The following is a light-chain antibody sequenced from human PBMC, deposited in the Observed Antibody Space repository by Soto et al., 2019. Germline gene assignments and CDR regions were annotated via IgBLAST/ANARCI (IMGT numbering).Light chain of an antibody. CDR3: MQALQTPLT. Sequence: DIVMNQSPLSLPVTPGEPASISCRSSQSLLHSNGYNYLDWYLQKPGQSPQLLIYLGSNRASGVPDRFSRSGSGTDLTLKISRVEAEDVGVYYCMQALQTPLTFGPGTKVDIK. J-gene: IGKJ3*01. CDR2: LGS. V-gene: IGKV2-28*01. CDR1: QSLLHSNGYNY.